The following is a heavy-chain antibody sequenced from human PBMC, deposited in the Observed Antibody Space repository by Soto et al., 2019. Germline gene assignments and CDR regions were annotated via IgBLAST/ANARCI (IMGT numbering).Heavy chain of an antibody. CDR3: ARDLPAQQLWFDP. CDR2: IDYSGST. Sequence: QVQRQESGPGLVKPSQTLSLTCTVSGGSISSGGYYWSWIRQHPGKGMEWIGYIDYSGSTYYNPSLKSRVTISVDTSKNQFSLKLSSVTAADTAVYYCARDLPAQQLWFDPWGQGTLVTVSS. J-gene: IGHJ5*02. CDR1: GGSISSGGYY. D-gene: IGHD1-1*01. V-gene: IGHV4-31*03.